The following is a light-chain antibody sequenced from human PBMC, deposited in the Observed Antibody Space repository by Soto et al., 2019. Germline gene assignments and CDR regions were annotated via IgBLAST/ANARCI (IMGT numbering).Light chain of an antibody. CDR1: QAITNN. J-gene: IGKJ4*01. V-gene: IGKV1-9*01. Sequence: DIHLTQSPSSLSASVGDRVTITRRASQAITNNLAWYQQKTGNPHRLLIYEESTLNSGVPSRFSGRKVGTQFILTIDSLQPEDFATYYCQQVKSYPRTFGGGTKV. CDR2: EES. CDR3: QQVKSYPRT.